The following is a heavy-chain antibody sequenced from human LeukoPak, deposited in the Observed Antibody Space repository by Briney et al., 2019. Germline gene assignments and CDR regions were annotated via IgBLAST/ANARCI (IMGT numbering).Heavy chain of an antibody. CDR2: INHSGST. V-gene: IGHV4-34*01. J-gene: IGHJ4*02. D-gene: IGHD3-22*01. CDR1: GGSFSGYY. Sequence: SETLSLTCAVYGGSFSGYYWSWIRQPPGKGLEWIGEINHSGSTNYNPSLKSRVTISVDPSKTQFSLKLSSVTAADTAVYYCARTPRYYYDSSGYYRTAYFDYWGQGTLVTVSS. CDR3: ARTPRYYYDSSGYYRTAYFDY.